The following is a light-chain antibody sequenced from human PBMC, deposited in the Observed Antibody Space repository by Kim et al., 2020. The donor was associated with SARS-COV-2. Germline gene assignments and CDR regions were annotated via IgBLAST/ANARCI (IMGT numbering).Light chain of an antibody. CDR3: QQYGSSPLYS. J-gene: IGKJ2*03. CDR2: GAS. V-gene: IGKV3-20*01. Sequence: SLSPGERATLSCRASQSVSSSYLAWYQQKPGQAPRLLIYGASSRATGIPDRFSGSGSGTDFTLTISRLEPEDFAVYYCQQYGSSPLYSFGQGTKLEI. CDR1: QSVSSSY.